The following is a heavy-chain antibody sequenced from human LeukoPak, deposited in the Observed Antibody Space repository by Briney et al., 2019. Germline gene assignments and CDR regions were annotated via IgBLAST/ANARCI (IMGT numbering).Heavy chain of an antibody. CDR3: VTRSGWYQPDY. CDR2: IYYSGST. V-gene: IGHV4-39*01. D-gene: IGHD6-19*01. CDR1: GGSISSSSYY. Sequence: SETLSLTCTVSGGSISSSSYYWGWIRQPPGKGLEWIGSIYYSGSTYYNPSLKSRVTISVDTSKNQFSLKPSSVTAADTAVYYCVTRSGWYQPDYWGQGTLVTVSS. J-gene: IGHJ4*02.